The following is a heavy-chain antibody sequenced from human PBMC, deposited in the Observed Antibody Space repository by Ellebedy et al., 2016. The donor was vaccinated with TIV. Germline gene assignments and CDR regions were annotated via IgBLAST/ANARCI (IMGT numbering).Heavy chain of an antibody. D-gene: IGHD4-17*01. CDR2: IKEDGSEK. V-gene: IGHV3-7*01. Sequence: GGSLRLSCAASGFTLRSYWMSWVRQAPGKGPEWVASIKEDGSEKYYVDSVKGRFTISRDNAKNSLYLQMNSLRVEETALYYCASDGSYGDYLSPTHAFEMWGQGTMITVSS. CDR1: GFTLRSYW. J-gene: IGHJ3*02. CDR3: ASDGSYGDYLSPTHAFEM.